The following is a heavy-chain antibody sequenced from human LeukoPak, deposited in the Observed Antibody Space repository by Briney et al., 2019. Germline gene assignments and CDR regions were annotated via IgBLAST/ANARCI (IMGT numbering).Heavy chain of an antibody. D-gene: IGHD6-13*01. J-gene: IGHJ3*02. CDR1: GGTFSSYA. CDR2: IIPIFGTA. Sequence: ASVKVSCKASGGTFSSYAISWVRQAPGQGLEWMGGIIPIFGTANYAQKFQGRVTITADKSTGTAYMELSSLRSEDTAVYYCARVYSSSINAFDIWGQGTMVTVSS. CDR3: ARVYSSSINAFDI. V-gene: IGHV1-69*06.